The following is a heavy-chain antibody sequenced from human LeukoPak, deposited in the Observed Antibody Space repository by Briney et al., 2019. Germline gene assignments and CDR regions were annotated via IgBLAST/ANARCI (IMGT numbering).Heavy chain of an antibody. CDR3: ARIYYGGGPFDY. J-gene: IGHJ4*02. CDR1: GFTFSTYS. Sequence: PGGSLRLSCAASGFTFSTYSMNWVRQAPGKGLEWVSSISSSSTYIYYADSVKGRFTISRDNAKNSLYLQMNSLRAEDTAVYYCARIYYGGGPFDYWGQGTLVTVSS. V-gene: IGHV3-21*04. D-gene: IGHD3-10*01. CDR2: ISSSSTYI.